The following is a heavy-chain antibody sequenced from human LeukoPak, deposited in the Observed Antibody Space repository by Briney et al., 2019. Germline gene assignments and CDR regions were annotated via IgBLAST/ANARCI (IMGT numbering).Heavy chain of an antibody. V-gene: IGHV4-59*01. CDR3: ARALAAAGSKIDY. J-gene: IGHJ4*02. CDR2: IYYSGST. Sequence: PSETLSLTCTVSGGSISSYYWSWIRQPPGKGLEWIGYIYYSGSTNYNPSLKSRVTISVDTSKYQFSLKLSSVTAADTAVYYCARALAAAGSKIDYWGQGTLVTVSS. D-gene: IGHD6-13*01. CDR1: GGSISSYY.